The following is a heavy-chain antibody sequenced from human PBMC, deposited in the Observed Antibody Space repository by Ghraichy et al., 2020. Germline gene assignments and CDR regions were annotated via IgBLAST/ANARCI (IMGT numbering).Heavy chain of an antibody. V-gene: IGHV4-39*01. Sequence: SETLSLTCTVSGGSISSSSYYWGWIRQPPGKGLEWIGSIYYSGSTYYNPSLKSRVTISVDTSKNQFSLKLSSVTAADTAVYYCARRRYGSGSYYNVVDYWGQGTLVTVSS. CDR1: GGSISSSSYY. CDR2: IYYSGST. D-gene: IGHD3-10*01. CDR3: ARRRYGSGSYYNVVDY. J-gene: IGHJ4*02.